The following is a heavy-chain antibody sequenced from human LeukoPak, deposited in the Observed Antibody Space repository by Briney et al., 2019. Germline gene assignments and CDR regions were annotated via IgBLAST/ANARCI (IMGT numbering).Heavy chain of an antibody. J-gene: IGHJ4*02. D-gene: IGHD3-22*01. CDR2: IIPILGIA. CDR1: GGTFSSYT. CDR3: ASTYYYDSSGYYYFDY. Sequence: ASVKVSCKASGGTFSSYTISWVRQAPGQGLEWMGRIIPILGIANYAQKFQGRATITADKSTSTAYMELSSLRSEDTAVYYCASTYYYDSSGYYYFDYWGQGTLVTVSS. V-gene: IGHV1-69*02.